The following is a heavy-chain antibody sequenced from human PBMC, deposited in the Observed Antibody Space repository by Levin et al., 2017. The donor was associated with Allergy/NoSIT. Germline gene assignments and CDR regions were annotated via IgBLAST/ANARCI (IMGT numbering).Heavy chain of an antibody. V-gene: IGHV1-18*04. J-gene: IGHJ4*02. CDR1: GYIFTSFG. D-gene: IGHD2-15*01. CDR2: ISPYNGNT. Sequence: ASVKVSCKASGYIFTSFGISWVRQAPGQGLEWMGWISPYNGNTKYAQRVQGRVTLTTDTSTSTAYMELRGLRSDDTAVYYCSRDYCTGGNCYDLHWGQGTLVTVSS. CDR3: SRDYCTGGNCYDLH.